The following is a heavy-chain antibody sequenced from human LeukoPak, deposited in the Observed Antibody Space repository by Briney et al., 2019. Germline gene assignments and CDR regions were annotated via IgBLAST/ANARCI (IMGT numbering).Heavy chain of an antibody. CDR3: AGIEGSASTMGD. D-gene: IGHD3-10*01. V-gene: IGHV1-18*01. J-gene: IGHJ4*02. Sequence: ASVKVSCKASGYTFTSYGISWVRQAPGQGFEWMGWISAYNGNTNYAQKLQGRVTMTTDTSTSTAYMELSSLKSEDTAVYYCAGIEGSASTMGDWGQGTLVTVFS. CDR2: ISAYNGNT. CDR1: GYTFTSYG.